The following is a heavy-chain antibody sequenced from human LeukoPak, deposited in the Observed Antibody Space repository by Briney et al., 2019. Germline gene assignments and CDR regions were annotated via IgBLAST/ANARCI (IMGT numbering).Heavy chain of an antibody. CDR1: GFTFSSYS. Sequence: GGSLRLSCAASGFTFSSYSMNWVRQAPGKGLEWVSSISSSSSYIYYADSVKGRFTISRDNAKNSLYLQMNSLRAEDTAVYYCARDLMYSSSSNYYGMDVWGQGTTVTVSS. CDR2: ISSSSSYI. CDR3: ARDLMYSSSSNYYGMDV. V-gene: IGHV3-21*01. J-gene: IGHJ6*02. D-gene: IGHD6-13*01.